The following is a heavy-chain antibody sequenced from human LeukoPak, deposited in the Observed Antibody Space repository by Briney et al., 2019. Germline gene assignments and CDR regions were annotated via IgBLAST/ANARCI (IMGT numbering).Heavy chain of an antibody. Sequence: WTSLRLSCEASGFTFGNYAIHWVRQVPGEGLEWVAIITHNGGTQYYADSVKGRFTISRDNSQSTVFLQMNSLRPEDTAVYYCARDAQSGAFSDFDYWGQGTLVTVTS. CDR2: ITHNGGTQ. CDR1: GFTFGNYA. CDR3: ARDAQSGAFSDFDY. V-gene: IGHV3-30-3*01. D-gene: IGHD1-26*01. J-gene: IGHJ4*02.